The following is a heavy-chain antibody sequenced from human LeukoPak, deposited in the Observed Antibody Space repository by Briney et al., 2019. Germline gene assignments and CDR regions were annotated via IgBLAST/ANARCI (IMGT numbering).Heavy chain of an antibody. J-gene: IGHJ4*02. Sequence: PSETLSLTCTVSGASITTYYWTWIGQPPGKGLEWIGYIYHSGSTNYNPSLKSRVTISLDTSRNQFSLRLSSVTAADTAVYFCAREYSTSSEGDYFDYWGQGSLVTVSS. D-gene: IGHD6-6*01. CDR3: AREYSTSSEGDYFDY. CDR2: IYHSGST. CDR1: GASITTYY. V-gene: IGHV4-59*01.